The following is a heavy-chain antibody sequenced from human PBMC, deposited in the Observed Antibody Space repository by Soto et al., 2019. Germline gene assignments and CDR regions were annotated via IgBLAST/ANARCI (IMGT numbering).Heavy chain of an antibody. V-gene: IGHV4-59*07. J-gene: IGHJ5*02. CDR1: GGSISSYY. Sequence: SDTLSLTCTVSGGSISSYYWSWIRQPPGKGLEWIGYIYYSGSTNYNPSLKSRVTISVDTSKNQFSLKLSSVTAADTAVYYCAIWYYDFWSGYYRGGWFDPWGQGTLVTVSS. CDR2: IYYSGST. CDR3: AIWYYDFWSGYYRGGWFDP. D-gene: IGHD3-3*01.